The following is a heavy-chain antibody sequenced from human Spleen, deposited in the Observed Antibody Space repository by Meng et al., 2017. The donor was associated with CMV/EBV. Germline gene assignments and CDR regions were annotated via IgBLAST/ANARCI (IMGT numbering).Heavy chain of an antibody. CDR1: GYTFTAHY. Sequence: VSCKASGYTFTAHYFHWVRQAPGQGLEWMGWIHPHRGDTNYAQQFQGRVTLTRDTSINTGYMELTRLTSDDAAVYYCARDNNWGPDYWGQGTLVTVSS. CDR3: ARDNNWGPDY. D-gene: IGHD7-27*01. V-gene: IGHV1-2*02. CDR2: IHPHRGDT. J-gene: IGHJ4*02.